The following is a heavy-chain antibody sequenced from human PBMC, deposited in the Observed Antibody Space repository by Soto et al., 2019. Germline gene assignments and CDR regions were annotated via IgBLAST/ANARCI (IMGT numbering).Heavy chain of an antibody. V-gene: IGHV4-59*01. CDR3: ARDDCSGGSCYSD. CDR1: GGSISSYY. D-gene: IGHD2-15*01. Sequence: PSETLSLTCTVSGGSISSYYWSWIRQPPGKGLEWIGYIYYSGSTNYNPSLKSRVTISVDTSKNQFSLKLSSVTAADTAVYYCARDDCSGGSCYSDWGQGTLVTVSS. J-gene: IGHJ4*02. CDR2: IYYSGST.